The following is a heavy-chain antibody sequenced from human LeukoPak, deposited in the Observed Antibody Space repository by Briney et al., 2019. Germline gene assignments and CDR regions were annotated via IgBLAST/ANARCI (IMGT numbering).Heavy chain of an antibody. Sequence: AGGSLRLSCAASGFTFSSYAMRGVRQAPGKGVEGVSAIRGSGGSTYYADSVKGRFTISRDNAKNTLYLQMNSLRAEDTAVYHCAKDWGILTGYYYSVAFDIWGQGTMVTVSS. CDR3: AKDWGILTGYYYSVAFDI. J-gene: IGHJ3*02. CDR1: GFTFSSYA. CDR2: IRGSGGST. D-gene: IGHD3-9*01. V-gene: IGHV3-23*01.